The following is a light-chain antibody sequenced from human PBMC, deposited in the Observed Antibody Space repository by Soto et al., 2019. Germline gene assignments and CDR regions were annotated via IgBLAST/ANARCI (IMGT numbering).Light chain of an antibody. CDR1: SGHSTYA. V-gene: IGLV4-69*01. J-gene: IGLJ1*01. CDR2: VNSDGSH. Sequence: QLVLTQSPSASASLGASVKLTCTLSSGHSTYAIAWHQQQPEKGPRYLMKVNSDGSHSKGDGIPDRFSGSSSGAERYLTISSLQSEDEADYYCQTWGTGIRVFGTATKVTVL. CDR3: QTWGTGIRV.